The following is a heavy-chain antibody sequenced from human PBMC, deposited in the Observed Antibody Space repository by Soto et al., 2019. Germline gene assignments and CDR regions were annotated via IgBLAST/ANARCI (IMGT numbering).Heavy chain of an antibody. V-gene: IGHV1-69*02. CDR1: GGTFTNYI. CDR3: AKSLIPGSATSSYYGVDV. Sequence: SVKVSCKASGGTFTNYIITWVRQAPGQGLEWMGRIIPVLDVTYYAQKFQGRVTITADKSTSTVYMELGGLRSEDSAIYYCAKSLIPGSATSSYYGVDVWGQGTTVTVSS. CDR2: IIPVLDVT. J-gene: IGHJ6*02. D-gene: IGHD7-27*01.